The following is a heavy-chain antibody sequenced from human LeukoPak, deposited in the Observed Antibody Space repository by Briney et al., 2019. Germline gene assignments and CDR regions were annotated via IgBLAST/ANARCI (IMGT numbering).Heavy chain of an antibody. CDR2: IYPGDSGT. D-gene: IGHD6-13*01. Sequence: GESLKISCKGSGYSFTSYWIGWVRQMPGKGLEWMGIIYPGDSGTRYSPSFQGQVTISADKSISTAYLQWSSLKASDTAMYYCARGASYSSSWHYYFDYWGQGTLVTVSS. V-gene: IGHV5-51*01. CDR1: GYSFTSYW. J-gene: IGHJ4*02. CDR3: ARGASYSSSWHYYFDY.